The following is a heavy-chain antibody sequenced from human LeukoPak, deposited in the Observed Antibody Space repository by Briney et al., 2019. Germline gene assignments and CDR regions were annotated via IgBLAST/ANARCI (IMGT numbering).Heavy chain of an antibody. CDR1: GFTFSSYA. CDR3: ARGGYGDYHFDS. J-gene: IGHJ4*02. V-gene: IGHV3-23*01. CDR2: ISGSGGST. D-gene: IGHD4-17*01. Sequence: PGGSLRLSCAASGFTFSSYAMSWVRQAPGKGLEWVSAISGSGGSTYYADSVKGRFTISRDNAKNSLSLQMNSLRAADTAVYYCARGGYGDYHFDSWGQGTQVTVSS.